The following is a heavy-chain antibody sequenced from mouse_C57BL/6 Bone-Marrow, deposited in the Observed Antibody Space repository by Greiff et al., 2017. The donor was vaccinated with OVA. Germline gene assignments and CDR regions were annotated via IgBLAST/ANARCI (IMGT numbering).Heavy chain of an antibody. D-gene: IGHD2-5*01. CDR3: ARRSNYVRYAMDY. Sequence: VKLMESDAELVKPGASVKISCKVSGYTFTDHTIHWMKQRPEQGLEWIGYIYPRDGSTKYNEKFKGKATLTADKSSSTAYMQLNSLTSEDSAVYFCARRSNYVRYAMDYWGQGTSVTVSS. CDR1: GYTFTDHT. CDR2: IYPRDGST. V-gene: IGHV1-78*01. J-gene: IGHJ4*01.